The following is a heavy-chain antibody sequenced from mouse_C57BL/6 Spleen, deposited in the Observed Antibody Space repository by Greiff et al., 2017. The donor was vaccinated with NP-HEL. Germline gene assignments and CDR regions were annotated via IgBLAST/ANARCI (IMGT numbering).Heavy chain of an antibody. V-gene: IGHV1-82*01. Sequence: QVQLQQSGPELVKPGASVKISCKASGYAFSSSWMNWVKQRPGKGLEWIGRIYPGDGDTNYNGKFKGKATLTADKSSSTAYMQLSSLTSEDSAVYFCARSGDGYYNWGQGTTLTVSS. CDR2: IYPGDGDT. D-gene: IGHD2-3*01. CDR3: ARSGDGYYN. CDR1: GYAFSSSW. J-gene: IGHJ2*01.